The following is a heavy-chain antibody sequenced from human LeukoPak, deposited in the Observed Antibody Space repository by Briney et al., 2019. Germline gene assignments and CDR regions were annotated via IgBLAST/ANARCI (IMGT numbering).Heavy chain of an antibody. V-gene: IGHV3-7*01. D-gene: IGHD3-10*01. J-gene: IGHJ4*02. CDR1: GFTFSSYW. Sequence: GGSLRLSCAASGFTFSSYWMSWVRQAPGKGLEWVANIKQDGSEKYYVDSVKGRFTISRDNAKNLLYLQMNSLRAEDTAVYYCAYYYGSGSYLEYYFDYWGQGTLVTVSS. CDR2: IKQDGSEK. CDR3: AYYYGSGSYLEYYFDY.